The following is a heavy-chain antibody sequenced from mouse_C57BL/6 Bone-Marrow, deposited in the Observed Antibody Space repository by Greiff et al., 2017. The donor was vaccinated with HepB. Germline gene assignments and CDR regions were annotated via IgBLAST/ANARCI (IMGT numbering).Heavy chain of an antibody. CDR3: ARKGGGKWYFDV. Sequence: VQLQQSGPGLVQPSQSLSITCTVSGFSLTSYGVHWVRQSPGKGLEWLGVIWSGGSTDYNAAFISRLSISKDNSKSQVFFKMNSLQADDTAIYYWARKGGGKWYFDVWGTGTTVTVSS. V-gene: IGHV2-2*01. CDR1: GFSLTSYG. D-gene: IGHD2-1*01. J-gene: IGHJ1*03. CDR2: IWSGGST.